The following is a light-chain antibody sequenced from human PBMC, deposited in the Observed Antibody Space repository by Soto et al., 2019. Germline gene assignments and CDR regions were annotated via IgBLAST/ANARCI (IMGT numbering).Light chain of an antibody. V-gene: IGKV3-20*01. CDR1: QSVSSTY. Sequence: EIVLTQSPGTLSLSPGETATLSCRASQSVSSTYLAWYQQKPGQAPGLLLYGASNRASGIPDRFAGSGSGTDFTLTIGRLEPEDFAVYYCQQYGTSRPTFGAGTKVEI. CDR2: GAS. CDR3: QQYGTSRPT. J-gene: IGKJ4*01.